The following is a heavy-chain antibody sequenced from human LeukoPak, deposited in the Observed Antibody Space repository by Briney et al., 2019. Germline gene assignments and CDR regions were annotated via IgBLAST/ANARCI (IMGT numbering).Heavy chain of an antibody. CDR1: GGSVDNSDYY. CDR2: IYHSGST. V-gene: IGHV4-61*08. CDR3: ARDQGGGSYCHAFDV. J-gene: IGHJ3*01. Sequence: SETLSLTCSVSGGSVDNSDYYWSWLRQPPGKELEWIGHIYHSGSTIYNPSLKSRVTISVDMSKNQFSLRLTSGTAADTAVYYCARDQGGGSYCHAFDVWGQGKMVTVSS. D-gene: IGHD2-21*02.